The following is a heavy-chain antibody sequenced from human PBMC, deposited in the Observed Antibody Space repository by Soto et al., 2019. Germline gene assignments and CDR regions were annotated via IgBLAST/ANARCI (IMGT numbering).Heavy chain of an antibody. V-gene: IGHV3-9*01. CDR3: AKDVYCSGVSCYSGFDY. CDR2: ISWNSGGI. CDR1: GFTFDDYA. Sequence: EVQLVESGGGLVQPGRSLRLSCAASGFTFDDYAMHWVRQAPGKGLEWVSGISWNSGGIGYADSVKGRFTISRDNAKNSLYLQMNSLRAEVTALYYCAKDVYCSGVSCYSGFDYWGQGTLVTVSS. D-gene: IGHD2-15*01. J-gene: IGHJ4*02.